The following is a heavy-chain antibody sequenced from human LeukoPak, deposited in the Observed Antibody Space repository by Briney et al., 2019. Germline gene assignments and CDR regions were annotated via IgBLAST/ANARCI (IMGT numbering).Heavy chain of an antibody. J-gene: IGHJ4*02. CDR3: ARDSGTWEFDY. CDR1: GGTFSSYA. V-gene: IGHV1-69*05. CDR2: IIPIFGTA. D-gene: IGHD1-26*01. Sequence: ASVKVSCKASGGTFSSYAISWVRQAPGQGLEWMGGIIPIFGTANYAQKFQGRVTMTRDTSISTAYMELSRLRSDDTAVYYCARDSGTWEFDYWGQGTLVTVSS.